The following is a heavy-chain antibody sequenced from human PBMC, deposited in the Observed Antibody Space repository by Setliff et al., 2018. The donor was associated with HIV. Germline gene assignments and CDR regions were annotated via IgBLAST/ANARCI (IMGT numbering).Heavy chain of an antibody. CDR3: ARVGGPYYDLLTGYYGAVDY. V-gene: IGHV1-18*01. CDR1: GYTFISYG. CDR2: ISAYNGNT. Sequence: ASVKVSCKASGYTFISYGITWVRQAPGQGLEWMGWISAYNGNTHYAQKLQGRVTMTTDTSTSTAYMELRSLRSDDTAVYYCARVGGPYYDLLTGYYGAVDYWGQGTLVTVSS. J-gene: IGHJ4*02. D-gene: IGHD3-9*01.